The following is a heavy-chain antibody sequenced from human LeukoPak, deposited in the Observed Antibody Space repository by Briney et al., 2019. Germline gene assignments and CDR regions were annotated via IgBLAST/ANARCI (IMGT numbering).Heavy chain of an antibody. CDR1: GGPISSSSYY. CDR2: IYYSGST. Sequence: PSETLSLTCTVSGGPISSSSYYWGWIRQPPGKGLEWIGSIYYSGSTYYNPSLKSRVTISVDTSKNQFSLKLSSVTAADTAVYYCARRRLLAGSNPLDYWGQGILVTVAS. V-gene: IGHV4-39*01. J-gene: IGHJ4*02. D-gene: IGHD4-11*01. CDR3: ARRRLLAGSNPLDY.